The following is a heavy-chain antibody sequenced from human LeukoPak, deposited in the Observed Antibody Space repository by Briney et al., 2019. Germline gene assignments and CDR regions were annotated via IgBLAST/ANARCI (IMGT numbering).Heavy chain of an antibody. V-gene: IGHV3-11*06. CDR1: GFTFSDYY. CDR2: ISSSSGYI. CDR3: ARVVSGSYYSDY. J-gene: IGHJ4*02. Sequence: GGSLRLSCAASGFTFSDYYMSWIRQAPGKGLEWVSSISSSSGYIYYADSVKGRFTISRDNAKNSLYLQMNSLRAEDTAVYYCARVVSGSYYSDYWGQGALVTVSS. D-gene: IGHD1-26*01.